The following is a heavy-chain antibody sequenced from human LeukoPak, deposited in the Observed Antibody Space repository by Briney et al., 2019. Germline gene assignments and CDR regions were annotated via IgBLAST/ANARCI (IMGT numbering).Heavy chain of an antibody. V-gene: IGHV1-18*04. J-gene: IGHJ6*03. CDR2: ISAYNGNT. Sequence: ASVKVSCKASGYTFTGYYMHWVRQAPGQGLEWMGWISAYNGNTNYAQKLQGRVTMTTDTSTSTAYMELRSLRSDDTAVYYCARGGYGSNYYYYYMDVWGKGTTVTISS. CDR1: GYTFTGYY. D-gene: IGHD3-10*01. CDR3: ARGGYGSNYYYYYMDV.